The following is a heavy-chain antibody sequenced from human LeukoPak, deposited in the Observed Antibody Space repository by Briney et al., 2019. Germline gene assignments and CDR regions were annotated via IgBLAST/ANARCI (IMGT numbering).Heavy chain of an antibody. Sequence: GGSLRLSCAASGFTFSSYTMSWVRQAPGKGLEWVSTITTSDGNTYYADSVKGRFTVSRDNSKNTLYLQMNSLRAEDTAVYYCARSVGASGDYYYGMDVWGQGTTVTVSS. CDR1: GFTFSSYT. J-gene: IGHJ6*02. V-gene: IGHV3-23*01. D-gene: IGHD1-26*01. CDR2: ITTSDGNT. CDR3: ARSVGASGDYYYGMDV.